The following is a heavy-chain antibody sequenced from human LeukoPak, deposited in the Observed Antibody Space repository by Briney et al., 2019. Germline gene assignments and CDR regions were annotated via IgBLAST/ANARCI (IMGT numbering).Heavy chain of an antibody. J-gene: IGHJ4*02. CDR1: GFTFSSYA. Sequence: GGSLRLSCAASGFTFSSYAMHWVRQAPGKGLEYVSAISSNGGSTYYANSVKGRFTISRDNSKNTLYLQMGSLRAEDMAVYYCARGPGSSDCWGQGTLVTVSS. D-gene: IGHD6-6*01. CDR3: ARGPGSSDC. V-gene: IGHV3-64*01. CDR2: ISSNGGST.